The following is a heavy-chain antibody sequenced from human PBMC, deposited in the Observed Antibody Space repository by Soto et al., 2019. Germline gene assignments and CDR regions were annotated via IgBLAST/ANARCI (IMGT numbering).Heavy chain of an antibody. J-gene: IGHJ4*02. CDR3: AARSCSGGYCYAIDY. CDR1: GYTFTSND. V-gene: IGHV1-8*01. D-gene: IGHD2-15*01. Sequence: QVQLVQSGAEVKKPGASVKVSCKASGYTFTSNDINWVRQATGQGLEWMGGMNPNSGNSGYAQKFQGRVTMPRDTSISTAYMELSSLRSEDTAVYYCAARSCSGGYCYAIDYWGQGTLVTVSS. CDR2: MNPNSGNS.